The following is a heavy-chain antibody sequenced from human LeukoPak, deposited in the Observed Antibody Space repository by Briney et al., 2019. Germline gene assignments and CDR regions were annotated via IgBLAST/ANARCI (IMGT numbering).Heavy chain of an antibody. Sequence: GGSLRLSCAASGFTFSSYAMSWVRQAPGKGLEWVSAISGSGGSTYYADSVKGRFTISRDNSKNTLYLQMNGLRAEDTAVYYCTLGSLYSSSWYGDYWGQGTLVTVSS. CDR3: TLGSLYSSSWYGDY. V-gene: IGHV3-23*01. CDR2: ISGSGGST. CDR1: GFTFSSYA. J-gene: IGHJ4*02. D-gene: IGHD6-13*01.